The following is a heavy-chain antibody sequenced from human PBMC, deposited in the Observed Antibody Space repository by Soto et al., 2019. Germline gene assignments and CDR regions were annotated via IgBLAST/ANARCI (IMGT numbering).Heavy chain of an antibody. CDR1: GGSISSGGYY. Sequence: QVQLQESGPGLVKPSQTLSLTCTVSGGSISSGGYYWSWIRQHPGKGLEWIGYIYYSGNTYYNPSLKSHLTISVATSTTRVSLTRSSVTAADTAVYYCARVGGGVCHYGMDVWGQGTTVTVSS. CDR2: IYYSGNT. J-gene: IGHJ6*02. D-gene: IGHD2-21*02. CDR3: ARVGGGVCHYGMDV. V-gene: IGHV4-31*01.